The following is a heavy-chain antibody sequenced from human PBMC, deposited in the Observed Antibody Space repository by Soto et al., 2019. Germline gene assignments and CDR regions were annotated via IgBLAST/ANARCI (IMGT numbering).Heavy chain of an antibody. V-gene: IGHV4-59*01. CDR3: ARGAGGILWFGVTVGWFDP. J-gene: IGHJ5*02. CDR1: GGSISSYY. D-gene: IGHD3-10*01. CDR2: IYYSGST. Sequence: SETLSLTCTVSGGSISSYYWSWIRQPPGKGLEWIGYIYYSGSTNYNPSLKSRVTISVDTSKNQFSLKLSSVTAADTAVYYCARGAGGILWFGVTVGWFDPWGQGTLVTVSS.